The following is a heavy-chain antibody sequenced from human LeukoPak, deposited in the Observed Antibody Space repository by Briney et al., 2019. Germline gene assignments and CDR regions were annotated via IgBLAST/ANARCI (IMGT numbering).Heavy chain of an antibody. Sequence: GGSLKLSCEASGFTVSSNYMSWVRQAPGQGLEWVSVIYTGGSTSYAAYEKRRLAIIRDDSWTRLYHLMNSLRAEDTAVYYCVRLAAAVSNWFDPWGQGTLVTVSS. CDR1: GFTVSSNY. J-gene: IGHJ5*02. CDR3: VRLAAAVSNWFDP. CDR2: IYTGGST. D-gene: IGHD6-13*01. V-gene: IGHV3-66*01.